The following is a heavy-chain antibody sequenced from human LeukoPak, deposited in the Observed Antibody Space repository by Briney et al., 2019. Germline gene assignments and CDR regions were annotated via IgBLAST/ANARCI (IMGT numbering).Heavy chain of an antibody. V-gene: IGHV1-8*03. J-gene: IGHJ6*03. CDR1: GYTFTSYD. CDR3: ARGYSSSWCGWEWGINDYYYYMDV. D-gene: IGHD6-13*01. Sequence: GASVKVSCKASGYTFTSYDINWVRQATGQGLEWMGWMNPNSGNTGYAQKFQGRVTITRNTSISAAYMELSSLRSEDTAVYYCARGYSSSWCGWEWGINDYYYYMDVWGKGTTVTVSS. CDR2: MNPNSGNT.